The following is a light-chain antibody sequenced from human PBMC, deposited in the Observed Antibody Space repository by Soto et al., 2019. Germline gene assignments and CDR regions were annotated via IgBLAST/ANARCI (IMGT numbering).Light chain of an antibody. CDR1: QGIRND. CDR3: IHDFNDPLT. CDR2: AAS. Sequence: AIQMTQSPSSLSASVGDRVTITCRASQGIRNDLGWFQQKPGKAPKLLIYAASNLQSGVPSRFSGSGSGTDFTLTISSLQPEDFATYYCIHDFNDPLTLVGGTKVDIK. V-gene: IGKV1-6*01. J-gene: IGKJ4*01.